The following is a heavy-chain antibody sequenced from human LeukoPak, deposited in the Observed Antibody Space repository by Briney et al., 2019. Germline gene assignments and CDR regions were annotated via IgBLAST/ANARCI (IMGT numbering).Heavy chain of an antibody. J-gene: IGHJ4*02. CDR2: IYYSGST. CDR1: GGSISSSSYY. CDR3: ARHSYYYDSSGYYYKGTFDY. Sequence: SETLSLTCTVSGGSISSSSYYWGWIRRPPGKGLEWIGSIYYSGSTYYNPSLKSRVTISVDTSKNQFSLKLSSVTAADTAVYYCARHSYYYDSSGYYYKGTFDYWGQGTLVTVSS. D-gene: IGHD3-22*01. V-gene: IGHV4-39*01.